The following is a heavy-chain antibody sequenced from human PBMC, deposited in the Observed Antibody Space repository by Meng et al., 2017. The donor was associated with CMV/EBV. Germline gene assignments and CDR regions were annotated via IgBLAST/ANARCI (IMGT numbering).Heavy chain of an antibody. J-gene: IGHJ4*02. CDR1: GFTFSDYW. D-gene: IGHD6-13*01. CDR2: IKGDGSHT. CDR3: VRDGHSWNFDY. Sequence: GESLKISCTASGFTFSDYWMHWVRQTPGKGLLWVSRIKGDGSHTIYGDSVKGRFTISRDNAKNTLYLQMNTLRVEDTAVYYCVRDGHSWNFDYWGQGSLGTVSS. V-gene: IGHV3-74*01.